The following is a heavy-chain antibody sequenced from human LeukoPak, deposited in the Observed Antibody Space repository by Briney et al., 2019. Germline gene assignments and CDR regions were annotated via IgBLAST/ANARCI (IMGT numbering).Heavy chain of an antibody. Sequence: SVKVSCKASGYTFTSYGISWVRQAPGQGLEWMGGIIPIFGTANYAQKFQGRVTITADKSTSTAYMELSSLRSEDTAVYYCARNYDFSLYYYYMDVWGKGTTVTVSS. CDR2: IIPIFGTA. V-gene: IGHV1-69*06. D-gene: IGHD3-3*01. J-gene: IGHJ6*03. CDR1: GYTFTSYG. CDR3: ARNYDFSLYYYYMDV.